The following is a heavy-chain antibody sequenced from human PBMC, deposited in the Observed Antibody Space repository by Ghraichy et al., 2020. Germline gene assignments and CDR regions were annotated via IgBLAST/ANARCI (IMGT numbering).Heavy chain of an antibody. J-gene: IGHJ3*02. CDR2: ISGNGGST. V-gene: IGHV3-23*01. Sequence: GGSLRLSCAASGFTFSTYGMNWVRQAPGKGLEWLSAISGNGGSTYYADSVTGRFTISSDSSKDTVYLKMNSLRAEDTAVYYCSRYKLDAYSSSWYGTNDAYDIWGHGTMVTVSS. CDR1: GFTFSTYG. CDR3: SRYKLDAYSSSWYGTNDAYDI. D-gene: IGHD6-13*01.